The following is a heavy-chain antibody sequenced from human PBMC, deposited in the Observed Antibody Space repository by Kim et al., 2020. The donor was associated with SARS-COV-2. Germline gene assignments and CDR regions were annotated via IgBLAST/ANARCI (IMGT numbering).Heavy chain of an antibody. CDR3: VRGSRTVALDH. D-gene: IGHD6-19*01. J-gene: IGHJ4*02. Sequence: GGSLRLSCVASGFTFSGYGMHWVRQAPGKGLEWLAAISYDEVNIFYADSVKGRFFISRDNSKDTLSFQMNSLSAEDTAVYYCVRGSRTVALDHWGQGTL. V-gene: IGHV3-30*03. CDR1: GFTFSGYG. CDR2: ISYDEVNI.